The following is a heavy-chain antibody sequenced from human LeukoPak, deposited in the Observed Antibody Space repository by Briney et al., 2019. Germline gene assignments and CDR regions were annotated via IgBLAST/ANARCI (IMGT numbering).Heavy chain of an antibody. CDR2: IIPIFGTA. D-gene: IGHD2-2*02. CDR1: GGTFSSYA. J-gene: IGHJ5*02. V-gene: IGHV1-69*01. Sequence: ASVKVSCKASGGTFSSYAISWVRQAPGQGPEWMGGIIPIFGTANYAQKFQGRVTITADESTSTAYMELSSLRSEDTAVYYCARTKCSSTSCYTFGSWFDPWGQGTLVTVSS. CDR3: ARTKCSSTSCYTFGSWFDP.